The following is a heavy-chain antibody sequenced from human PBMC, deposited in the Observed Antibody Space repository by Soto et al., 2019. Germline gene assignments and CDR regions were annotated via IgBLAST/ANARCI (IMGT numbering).Heavy chain of an antibody. CDR1: GGSFIGYY. D-gene: IGHD3-16*02. V-gene: IGHV4-34*01. CDR2: INPTGST. CDR3: ARANGLRLGELSWGGPNWFDP. J-gene: IGHJ5*02. Sequence: QVRLQQWGAGLLKPSETLSLTCAVYGGSFIGYYWSWIRQPPGKGLEWIGEINPTGSTNYNPSLTSRVTILIDTSKNQFSLKLSSVTAADTDMYYCARANGLRLGELSWGGPNWFDPWGQGTLVTVSS.